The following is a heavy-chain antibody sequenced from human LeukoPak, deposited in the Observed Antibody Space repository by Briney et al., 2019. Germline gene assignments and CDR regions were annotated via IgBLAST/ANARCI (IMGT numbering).Heavy chain of an antibody. Sequence: ASVKISCKASGYTFTSYGISWVRQAPGQGLEWMEWISAYNGNTNYAQKLQGRVTMTTDTSTSTAYMELRSLRSDDTAVYYCARDSVSFHLDYWGQGTLVTVSS. V-gene: IGHV1-18*01. CDR3: ARDSVSFHLDY. J-gene: IGHJ4*02. CDR2: ISAYNGNT. CDR1: GYTFTSYG.